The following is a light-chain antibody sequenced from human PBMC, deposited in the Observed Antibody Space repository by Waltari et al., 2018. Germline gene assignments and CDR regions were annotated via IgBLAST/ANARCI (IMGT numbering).Light chain of an antibody. CDR2: SNN. V-gene: IGLV1-44*01. J-gene: IGLJ3*02. CDR3: AAWDDSLNGYWV. CDR1: SSNTGGNT. Sequence: QSVLTQPPSASGTPGQRVTISCSGSSSNTGGNTVKWYQQLPGTAPKLLIYSNNQRPSGVPDRFSGSKSGTSASLAISGLQSEDEADYYCAAWDDSLNGYWVFGGGTKLTVL.